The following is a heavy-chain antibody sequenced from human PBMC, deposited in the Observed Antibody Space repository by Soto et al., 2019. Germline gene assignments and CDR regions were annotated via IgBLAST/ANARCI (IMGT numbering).Heavy chain of an antibody. D-gene: IGHD4-17*01. V-gene: IGHV4-30-4*01. Sequence: SETLSLTCTVSGDSLDSGDSYWSWIRQPPGKGLEWIGYVYHYGSTSYNPSLKSRLIISVDTSKNQFSLKVSSVTGADTAVYYCARGVYADYSYYFEYWGQGALVTVSS. CDR3: ARGVYADYSYYFEY. J-gene: IGHJ4*02. CDR2: VYHYGST. CDR1: GDSLDSGDSY.